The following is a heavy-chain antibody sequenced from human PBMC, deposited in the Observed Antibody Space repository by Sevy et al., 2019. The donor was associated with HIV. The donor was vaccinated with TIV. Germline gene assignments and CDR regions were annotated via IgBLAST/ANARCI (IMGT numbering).Heavy chain of an antibody. Sequence: GGSLRLSCAASGFTFSNYAMSWVRQAPGKGLEWVSTFSFGCGKINYEDSVKGRFTISRDNSKNTLYLQMNSLRAEDTALYYCAREGCSKPHDYWGQGTVVTVSS. CDR1: GFTFSNYA. J-gene: IGHJ4*02. CDR2: FSFGCGKI. D-gene: IGHD2-2*01. CDR3: AREGCSKPHDY. V-gene: IGHV3-23*01.